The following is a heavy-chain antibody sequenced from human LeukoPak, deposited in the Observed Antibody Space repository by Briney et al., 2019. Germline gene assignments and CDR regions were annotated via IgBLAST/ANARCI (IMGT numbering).Heavy chain of an antibody. Sequence: PGGSLRLSCAASGVTFSSYAMSWVRQAPGKGLGWGSAISGSGGSTYYADSVKGRFTISRDNSRDTLYLQMNSLRAEDTAVYYCAKGYYDYVWGSYYFDYWGQGTLVTVSS. J-gene: IGHJ4*02. CDR2: ISGSGGST. V-gene: IGHV3-23*01. CDR1: GVTFSSYA. D-gene: IGHD3-16*01. CDR3: AKGYYDYVWGSYYFDY.